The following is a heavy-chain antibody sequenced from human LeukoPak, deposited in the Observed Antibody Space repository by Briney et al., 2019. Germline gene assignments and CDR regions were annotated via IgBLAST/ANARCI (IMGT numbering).Heavy chain of an antibody. Sequence: GGSLRLSCAASGFTFSSYTMNWVRQAPGKGLEWVSSISSSSSYIYYADSVKGRFTISRDNAKNSLYLQMNSLRAEDTAVYYCARRDIAAAIDYWGQGTLVTVSS. D-gene: IGHD6-13*01. V-gene: IGHV3-21*01. J-gene: IGHJ4*02. CDR1: GFTFSSYT. CDR3: ARRDIAAAIDY. CDR2: ISSSSSYI.